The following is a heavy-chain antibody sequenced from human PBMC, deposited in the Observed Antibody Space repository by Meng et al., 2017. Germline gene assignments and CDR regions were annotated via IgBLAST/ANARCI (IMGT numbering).Heavy chain of an antibody. CDR3: ERVTITGTTSSIDY. CDR1: GGFVSSGSYY. D-gene: IGHD1-7*01. J-gene: IGHJ4*02. Sequence: QRQESGPDLVRPPETLSLPSTLSGGFVSSGSYYWSCIRQPPGKRLEWLGYIYYSGSSNYTPSHKSLVTISVDTFNNQFTQKLRSVTAATTAVYYCERVTITGTTSSIDYWGQGTLVTVSS. CDR2: IYYSGSS. V-gene: IGHV4-61*01.